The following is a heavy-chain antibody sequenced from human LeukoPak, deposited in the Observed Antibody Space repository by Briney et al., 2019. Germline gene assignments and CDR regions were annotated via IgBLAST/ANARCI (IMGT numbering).Heavy chain of an antibody. J-gene: IGHJ5*02. Sequence: SETLSLTCTVSGGSISSYYWSWIRLPPGKGLEWIGYIYYSGSTNYNPSLKSRVTISVDTSKNQFSLKLSSVTAADTAVYYCARRFPKRYCSSTSCYKSWFDPWGQGTLVTVSS. CDR2: IYYSGST. V-gene: IGHV4-59*12. CDR1: GGSISSYY. CDR3: ARRFPKRYCSSTSCYKSWFDP. D-gene: IGHD2-2*02.